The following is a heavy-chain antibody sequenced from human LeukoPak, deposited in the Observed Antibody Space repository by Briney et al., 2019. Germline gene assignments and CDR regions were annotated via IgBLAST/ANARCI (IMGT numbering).Heavy chain of an antibody. CDR3: ARVPRPPGSRPGGYSDR. D-gene: IGHD1-26*01. Sequence: SETLSLTCLVSGGSFSSGDYYWTWVRQHPGKALESIGYIFYNGNTYYTPSLKSQVTFSLDTSQNRFSLRLTSVTAADTAVYYCARVPRPPGSRPGGYSDRWGEGTLITLSS. J-gene: IGHJ1*01. CDR1: GGSFSSGDYY. CDR2: IFYNGNT. V-gene: IGHV4-31*01.